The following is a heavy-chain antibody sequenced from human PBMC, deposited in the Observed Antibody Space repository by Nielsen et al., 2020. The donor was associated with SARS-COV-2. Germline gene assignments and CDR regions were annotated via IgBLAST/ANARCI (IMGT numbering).Heavy chain of an antibody. Sequence: SETLSFTCTVSGGSIISGGYYWSWILQHPGKGLEWIGYIYYIGSTYYNPSLKSRVTISVDTSKNQFSLKLGSVTAADTAVYYCARAGGYSGPRHRCWFDPWGQGTLVTVSS. D-gene: IGHD5-12*01. CDR1: GGSIISGGYY. V-gene: IGHV4-31*03. CDR2: IYYIGST. J-gene: IGHJ5*02. CDR3: ARAGGYSGPRHRCWFDP.